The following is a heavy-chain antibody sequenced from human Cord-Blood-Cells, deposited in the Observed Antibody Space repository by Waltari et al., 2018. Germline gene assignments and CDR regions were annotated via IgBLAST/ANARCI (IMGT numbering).Heavy chain of an antibody. J-gene: IGHJ4*02. CDR1: GGSFSGYY. CDR3: ARGPYDSSGYYFYY. Sequence: QVQLQQWGAGLLKPSETLSLTCAVYGGSFSGYYWSWIRQPPGKGLEWIGEINHSGSTNYNPSPKSRVTISGDTSKNQFSLKLSSVTAADTAVYYCARGPYDSSGYYFYYWGQGTLVTVSS. V-gene: IGHV4-34*01. D-gene: IGHD3-22*01. CDR2: INHSGST.